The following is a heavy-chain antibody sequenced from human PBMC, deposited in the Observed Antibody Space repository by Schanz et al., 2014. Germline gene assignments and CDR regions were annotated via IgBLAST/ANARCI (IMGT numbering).Heavy chain of an antibody. V-gene: IGHV3-74*02. Sequence: EVHLLESGGGLVKPGGSLRLSCAASGFTFSTYWMHWVRQAPGKGLVWVSHINSDGTTTTYADSVKGRFTISRDNAENTLYLQMNSLRVEDTAVYYCAMGGYQLHHWGQGTLVTVSS. CDR1: GFTFSTYW. J-gene: IGHJ5*02. CDR3: AMGGYQLHH. D-gene: IGHD1-7*01. CDR2: INSDGTTT.